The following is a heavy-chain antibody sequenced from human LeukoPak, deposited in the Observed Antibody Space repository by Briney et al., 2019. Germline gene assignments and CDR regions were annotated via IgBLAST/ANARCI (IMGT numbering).Heavy chain of an antibody. J-gene: IGHJ4*02. V-gene: IGHV4-30-4*01. D-gene: IGHD1-26*01. Sequence: SQTLSLTCTVSGGSISSGDYYWSWIRQPPGTGLEWIGYIYYSGSTYYNPSLKSRVTISVDTSKNQFSLKLSSVTAADTAVYYCARAAYSGSYHSDYWGQGTLVTVSS. CDR1: GGSISSGDYY. CDR3: ARAAYSGSYHSDY. CDR2: IYYSGST.